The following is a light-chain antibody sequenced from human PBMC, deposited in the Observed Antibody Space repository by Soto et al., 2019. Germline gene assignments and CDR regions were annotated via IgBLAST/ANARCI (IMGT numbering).Light chain of an antibody. J-gene: IGKJ1*01. V-gene: IGKV1-27*01. Sequence: DIQMTRSPSSLSSSVGDRVTITCRASQGISNYLAWYQQKPGKVPKLLIYAASTLQSGVPSRFSGSGSGTDFTLTISSLQPDDVATYYCQKYNSAPQTFGQGTKVEIK. CDR3: QKYNSAPQT. CDR1: QGISNY. CDR2: AAS.